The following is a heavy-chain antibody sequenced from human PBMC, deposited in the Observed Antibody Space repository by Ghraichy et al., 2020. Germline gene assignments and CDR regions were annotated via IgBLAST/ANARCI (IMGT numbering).Heavy chain of an antibody. CDR2: ISSSSSYI. CDR1: GFTFSSYS. D-gene: IGHD3-22*01. CDR3: ARIFTVAGSSGYPFDY. J-gene: IGHJ4*02. V-gene: IGHV3-21*01. Sequence: GGSLRLSCAASGFTFSSYSMNWVRQAPGKGLEWVSSISSSSSYIYYADSVKGRFTISRDNAKNSLYLQMNSLRAEDTAVYYCARIFTVAGSSGYPFDYWGQGTLVTVSS.